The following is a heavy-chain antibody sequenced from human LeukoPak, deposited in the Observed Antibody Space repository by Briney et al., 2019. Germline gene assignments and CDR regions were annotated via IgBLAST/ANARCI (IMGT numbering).Heavy chain of an antibody. D-gene: IGHD2-2*01. V-gene: IGHV5-51*01. CDR3: ARLRIVPAAPNWYFDL. CDR1: GYSFTSYW. Sequence: GESLKISCKASGYSFTSYWIGWVRQMPGKGLEWMGIIYPGDSDTRYSPSFQGQVAISADKSISTAYLQWSSLKASDTAMYYCARLRIVPAAPNWYFDLWGRGTLVTVSS. CDR2: IYPGDSDT. J-gene: IGHJ2*01.